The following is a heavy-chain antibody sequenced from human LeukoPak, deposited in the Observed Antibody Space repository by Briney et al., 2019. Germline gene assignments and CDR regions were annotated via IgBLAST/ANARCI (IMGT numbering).Heavy chain of an antibody. D-gene: IGHD1-26*01. CDR2: MNPNSGNT. CDR1: GYTFTSYD. V-gene: IGHV1-8*03. J-gene: IGHJ4*02. CDR3: ARDRYYSGSYSFDY. Sequence: SVKVSCKASGYTFTSYDINWVRQATGQGLEWMGWMNPNSGNTGYAQKFQGRVTITRNTSISTAYMELSSLRSEDTAVYYCARDRYYSGSYSFDYWGQGTLVTVSS.